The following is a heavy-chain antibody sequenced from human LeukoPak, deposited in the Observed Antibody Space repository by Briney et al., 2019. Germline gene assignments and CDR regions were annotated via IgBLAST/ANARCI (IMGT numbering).Heavy chain of an antibody. D-gene: IGHD4-23*01. V-gene: IGHV1-2*02. CDR1: GYTFTGYY. CDR2: INPNSGGT. Sequence: ASVKVSCKASGYTFTGYYMHWVRQAPGQGLEWMGWINPNSGGTNYAQKFQGRVTMTRDKSISTAYLQWSSLKASDTAMYYCARLYGGNPWGAFDIWGQGTMVTVSS. J-gene: IGHJ3*02. CDR3: ARLYGGNPWGAFDI.